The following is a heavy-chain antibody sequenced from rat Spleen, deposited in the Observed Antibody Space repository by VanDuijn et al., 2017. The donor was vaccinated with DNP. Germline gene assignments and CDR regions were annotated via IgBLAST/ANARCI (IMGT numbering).Heavy chain of an antibody. J-gene: IGHJ2*01. CDR3: TRGVYYGSSWAFDY. V-gene: IGHV5-25*01. CDR1: GFTFNDYY. Sequence: EVQLVGSGGGLVQPGGSMKLSCAASGFTFNDYYMAWVRQAPTKGLEWVAAISPSGSRPYSPDSVKGRFTISRDTAKSSLYLQMNSLKSEDTATYYCTRGVYYGSSWAFDYWGHGVMVTVSS. D-gene: IGHD1-6*01. CDR2: ISPSGSRP.